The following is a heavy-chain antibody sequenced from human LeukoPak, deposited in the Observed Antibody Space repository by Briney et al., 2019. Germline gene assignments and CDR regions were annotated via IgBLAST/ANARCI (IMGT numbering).Heavy chain of an antibody. J-gene: IGHJ3*02. CDR3: ARVIVGANAFDI. CDR2: TYYRSKWYN. CDR1: GDSVPSNSAA. Sequence: SQTLSLTCAISGDSVPSNSAAWNWIRQSPSRGLEWLGRTYYRSKWYNDYSVFVKSRITINPDTSKHQFSLQLNSVTPEDTAVYYCARVIVGANAFDIWGQGTMVTVSS. V-gene: IGHV6-1*01. D-gene: IGHD1-26*01.